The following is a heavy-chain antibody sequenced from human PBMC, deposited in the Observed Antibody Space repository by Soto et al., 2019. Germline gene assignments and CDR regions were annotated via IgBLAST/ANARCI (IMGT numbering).Heavy chain of an antibody. J-gene: IGHJ6*02. CDR2: TDWGRTT. V-gene: IGHV4-59*03. CDR3: KRHAVIPKLRYGMDV. Sequence: PSETLSLTCTVSGGSLTGYYCSCIRQVHRKGMEWLGYTDWGRTTLCSPSVQSRVTISVDTSKQQFLLELNSLTAAGTAVYYCKRHAVIPKLRYGMDVWGQGIRVTVYS. D-gene: IGHD3-16*02. CDR1: GGSLTGYY.